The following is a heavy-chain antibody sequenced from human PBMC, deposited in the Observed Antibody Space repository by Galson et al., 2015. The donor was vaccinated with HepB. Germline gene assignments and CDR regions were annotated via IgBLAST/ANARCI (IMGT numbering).Heavy chain of an antibody. CDR3: ARDGPRRSTVTRGWFDA. CDR1: GFTFSYYG. Sequence: SLRLSCAASGFTFSYYGIHWVRQAPGKGLEWVALISYDGSNKYYADSVKGRFTISRDNAKNMLYLQMNSLRAEDTAVYYCARDGPRRSTVTRGWFDAWGQGTLVTVSS. V-gene: IGHV3-30*03. J-gene: IGHJ5*02. D-gene: IGHD4-17*01. CDR2: ISYDGSNK.